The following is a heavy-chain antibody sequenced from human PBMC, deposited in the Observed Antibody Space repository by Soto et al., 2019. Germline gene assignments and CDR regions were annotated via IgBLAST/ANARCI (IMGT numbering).Heavy chain of an antibody. D-gene: IGHD3-22*01. V-gene: IGHV1-69*06. Sequence: SVKVSCKTSGGTFSSYAISWVRQAPGQGLEWMGGIIPIFGTANYAQKFQGRVTITADKSTSTAYMELSSLRSEDTAVYYCARDSYYYDSSGYHNFDYWGQGTLVTVSS. CDR3: ARDSYYYDSSGYHNFDY. CDR2: IIPIFGTA. J-gene: IGHJ4*02. CDR1: GGTFSSYA.